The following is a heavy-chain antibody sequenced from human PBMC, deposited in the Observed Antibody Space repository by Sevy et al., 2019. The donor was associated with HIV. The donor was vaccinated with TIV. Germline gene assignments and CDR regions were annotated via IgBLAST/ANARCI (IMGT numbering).Heavy chain of an antibody. CDR1: GFTLSNYW. V-gene: IGHV3-7*01. D-gene: IGHD1-26*01. CDR2: IKQDGSDK. J-gene: IGHJ4*02. Sequence: GGSLRLSCAASGFTLSNYWMSWVRQAPGKGLEWVANIKQDGSDKYYVDSVKGRFTSSRDNAKNSLYLQMNSLRAEDTAVYYCARDLYSGSYYENYWGQGTLVTVSS. CDR3: ARDLYSGSYYENY.